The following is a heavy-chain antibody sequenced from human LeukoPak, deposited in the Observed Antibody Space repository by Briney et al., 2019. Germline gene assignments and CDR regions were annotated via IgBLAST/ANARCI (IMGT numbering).Heavy chain of an antibody. J-gene: IGHJ4*02. CDR3: ARGRFDYSSSWYSWYYFDY. V-gene: IGHV4-34*01. D-gene: IGHD6-13*01. CDR2: INHSGST. Sequence: SETLSLTCAVYGGSFSGYYWSWIRQHPGKGLEWIGEINHSGSTNYNPSLKSRVTISVDTSKNQFSLKLSSVTAADTAVYYCARGRFDYSSSWYSWYYFDYWGQGTLVTVSS. CDR1: GGSFSGYY.